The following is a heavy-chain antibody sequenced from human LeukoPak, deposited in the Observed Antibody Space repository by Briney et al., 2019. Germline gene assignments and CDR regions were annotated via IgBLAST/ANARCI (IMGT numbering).Heavy chain of an antibody. Sequence: PGGSLRLSCGASGFTFSSYGMHWVRQAPGKGLEWVAVISYDGSHKYSADSVKGRFTISRDNSENTLYLQMNTRRRQESAVQYCSASRSDYGHYYGLDVWGHGTTVAVYS. CDR2: ISYDGSHK. CDR1: GFTFSSYG. D-gene: IGHD4/OR15-4a*01. V-gene: IGHV3-30*03. CDR3: SASRSDYGHYYGLDV. J-gene: IGHJ6*02.